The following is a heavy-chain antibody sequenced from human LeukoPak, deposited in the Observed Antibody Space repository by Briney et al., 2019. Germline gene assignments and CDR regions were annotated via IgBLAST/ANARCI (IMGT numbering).Heavy chain of an antibody. J-gene: IGHJ6*02. V-gene: IGHV1-18*01. CDR2: ISAYNGNT. CDR3: ARDHRQWLAYYYYGMDV. Sequence: ASVKVSCKASGYTLTSYGISWVRQAPGQGLEWMGWISAYNGNTNYAQKLQGRVTMTTDTSTSTAYMELRSLRSDDTAVYYCARDHRQWLAYYYYGMDVWGQGTTVTVSS. D-gene: IGHD6-19*01. CDR1: GYTLTSYG.